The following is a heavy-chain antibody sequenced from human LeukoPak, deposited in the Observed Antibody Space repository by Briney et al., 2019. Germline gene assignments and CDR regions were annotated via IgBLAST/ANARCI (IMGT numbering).Heavy chain of an antibody. CDR1: GFTFSSYA. J-gene: IGHJ4*02. CDR3: AKAVATGQYYFDY. D-gene: IGHD5-12*01. CDR2: ISGSGGST. V-gene: IGHV3-23*01. Sequence: EAGGSLRLSCAASGFTFSSYAMSWVRQAPGKGLEWVSAISGSGGSTYYADSVKGRFTISRDNSKNTLYLQMNSLRAEDTAVYYCAKAVATGQYYFDYWGQGTLVTVSS.